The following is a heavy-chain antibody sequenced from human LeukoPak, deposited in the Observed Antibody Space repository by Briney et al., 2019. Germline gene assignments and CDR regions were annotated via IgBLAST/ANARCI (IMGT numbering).Heavy chain of an antibody. CDR3: ARVRDGYNHPHDY. J-gene: IGHJ4*02. CDR1: GGTFSSYA. V-gene: IGHV1-69*06. Sequence: SVNVSCKASGGTFSSYAISWVRQAPGQGLEWMGRIIPIFGTANYAQKFQGRVTITADKSTSTAYMELSSLRSEDTAVYYCARVRDGYNHPHDYWGQGTLVTVSS. D-gene: IGHD5-24*01. CDR2: IIPIFGTA.